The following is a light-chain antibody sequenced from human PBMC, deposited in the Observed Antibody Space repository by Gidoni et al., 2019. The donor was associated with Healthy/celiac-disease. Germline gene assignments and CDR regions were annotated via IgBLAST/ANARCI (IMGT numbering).Light chain of an antibody. Sequence: AIKMTQSPSSLSASVGDRVTITCRASQGIRNDLGWYQQKPGKAPKLLIYAASSLQSGVPSRFSSSGSGTDFTLTISSLQPEDFATYYCLQDYNYPRTFGQGTKVEIK. J-gene: IGKJ1*01. CDR3: LQDYNYPRT. CDR2: AAS. CDR1: QGIRND. V-gene: IGKV1-6*01.